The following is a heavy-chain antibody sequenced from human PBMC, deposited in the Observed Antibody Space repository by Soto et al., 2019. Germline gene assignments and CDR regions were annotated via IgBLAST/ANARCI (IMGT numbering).Heavy chain of an antibody. CDR3: ARRMITFGGVIVN. CDR2: INHSGST. J-gene: IGHJ4*02. D-gene: IGHD3-16*02. CDR1: GGSFSGYY. Sequence: SETLSLTCAVYGGSFSGYYWSWIRQPPGKGLEWIGEINHSGSTNYNPSLKSRVTISVDTSKNQFSLKLSSVTAADTAVYYCARRMITFGGVIVNWRQGTLVTVSS. V-gene: IGHV4-34*01.